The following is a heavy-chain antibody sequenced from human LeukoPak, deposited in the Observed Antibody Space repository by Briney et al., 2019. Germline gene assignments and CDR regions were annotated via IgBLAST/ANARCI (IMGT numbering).Heavy chain of an antibody. Sequence: GGTLRLSCAASGFTFTNHGMSWVRQALGKGLEWVSAITGSGDRTYYADSVKGRFTISRDNSKNTLYLQMNSLRAEDTAIYYCATYRQVLLPFESWGQGTLVTVSS. D-gene: IGHD2-8*02. CDR3: ATYRQVLLPFES. CDR1: GFTFTNHG. V-gene: IGHV3-23*01. J-gene: IGHJ4*02. CDR2: ITGSGDRT.